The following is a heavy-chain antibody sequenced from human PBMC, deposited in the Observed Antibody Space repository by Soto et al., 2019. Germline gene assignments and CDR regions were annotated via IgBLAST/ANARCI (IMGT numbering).Heavy chain of an antibody. CDR2: IYYSGST. D-gene: IGHD4-17*01. J-gene: IGHJ2*01. Sequence: QVQLQESGPGLVKPSETLSLTCTVSGGSVSSGSYYWSWIRQPPGKGLEWIGYIYYSGSTNYHPPLKSRVTISVDTSKTQFSLKLSSVTAADTAVYYWARADFDGDYSIYWYFDLWGRGSLVTVS. CDR3: ARADFDGDYSIYWYFDL. V-gene: IGHV4-61*01. CDR1: GGSVSSGSYY.